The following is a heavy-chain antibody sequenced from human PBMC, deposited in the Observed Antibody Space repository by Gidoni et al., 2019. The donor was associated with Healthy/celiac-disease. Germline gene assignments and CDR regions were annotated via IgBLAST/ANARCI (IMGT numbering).Heavy chain of an antibody. D-gene: IGHD1-26*01. CDR1: GFTFSSYS. Sequence: EVQLVESGGGLVKPGGSLRLSCAASGFTFSSYSMNWVRQAPGKGLEWVSSISSSSSYIYYADSVKGRFTISRDNAKNSLYLQMNSLRAEDTAVYYCARDPIVGATRNYYYYMDVWGKGTTVTVSS. V-gene: IGHV3-21*01. J-gene: IGHJ6*03. CDR2: ISSSSSYI. CDR3: ARDPIVGATRNYYYYMDV.